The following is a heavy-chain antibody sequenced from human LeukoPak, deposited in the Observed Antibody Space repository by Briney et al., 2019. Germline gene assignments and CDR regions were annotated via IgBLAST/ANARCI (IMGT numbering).Heavy chain of an antibody. D-gene: IGHD3-3*01. V-gene: IGHV3-30-3*01. Sequence: GGSLRLSCAASGFTFSSYAMHWVRQAPGKGLEWVAVISYDGSNKYYADSVKGRFTISRDNSKNTLYLQMNSLRAEDTAVYYCASTIFGVVTGYFDYWGQGTLVTVSS. J-gene: IGHJ4*02. CDR3: ASTIFGVVTGYFDY. CDR2: ISYDGSNK. CDR1: GFTFSSYA.